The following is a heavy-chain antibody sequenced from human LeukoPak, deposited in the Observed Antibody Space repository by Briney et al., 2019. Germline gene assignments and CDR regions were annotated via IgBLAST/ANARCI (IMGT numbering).Heavy chain of an antibody. J-gene: IGHJ4*01. D-gene: IGHD6-19*01. Sequence: GGSLRLSCAASGFTISRRTMSWVRQAPGKGLEWLSSIGSSSRDKYYADSVKGRFTISRDNGEYSLYLQMNSLRVEDTAVYYCVGWDPREGWGHGTLVAVSS. V-gene: IGHV3-21*06. CDR3: VGWDPREG. CDR2: IGSSSRDK. CDR1: GFTISRRT.